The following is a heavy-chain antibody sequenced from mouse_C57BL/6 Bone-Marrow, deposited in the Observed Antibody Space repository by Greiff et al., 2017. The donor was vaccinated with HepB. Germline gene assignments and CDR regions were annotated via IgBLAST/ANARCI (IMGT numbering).Heavy chain of an antibody. D-gene: IGHD2-4*01. CDR3: TRVGYYDPWFAY. CDR2: IDPETGGT. Sequence: VQGVESGAELVRPGASVTLSCKASGYTFTDYEMHWVKQTPVHGLEWIGAIDPETGGTAYNQKFKGKAILTADKSSSTAYMELRSLTSEDSAVYYCTRVGYYDPWFAYWGQGTLVTVSA. V-gene: IGHV1-15*01. CDR1: GYTFTDYE. J-gene: IGHJ3*01.